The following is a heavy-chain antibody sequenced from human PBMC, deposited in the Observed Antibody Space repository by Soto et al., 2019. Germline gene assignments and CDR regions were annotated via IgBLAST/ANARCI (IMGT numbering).Heavy chain of an antibody. CDR3: HSSSWYGSPEDALDI. CDR1: GYTFTSYG. Sequence: SVKVSCKASGYTFTSYGISWVRQAPGQGLEWMGWISAYNGNTNYAQKLQGRVTMTTDTSTSTAYMELRSLRSDDTAVYYCHSSSWYGSPEDALDIWGQGTRVTVS. CDR2: ISAYNGNT. J-gene: IGHJ3*02. D-gene: IGHD6-13*01. V-gene: IGHV1-18*01.